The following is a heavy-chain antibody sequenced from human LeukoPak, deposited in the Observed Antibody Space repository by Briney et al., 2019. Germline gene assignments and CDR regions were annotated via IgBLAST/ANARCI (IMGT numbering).Heavy chain of an antibody. V-gene: IGHV1-69*02. D-gene: IGHD2-21*02. Sequence: ASVTVSCKASGGTFSSYTISWVRQAPGQGLEWMGRIIPILGIANYAQKFQGRVTITADKSTSTAYMELSSLRSEDTAVYYCASGPYLVVTAADWGQGTLVTVSS. J-gene: IGHJ4*02. CDR3: ASGPYLVVTAAD. CDR2: IIPILGIA. CDR1: GGTFSSYT.